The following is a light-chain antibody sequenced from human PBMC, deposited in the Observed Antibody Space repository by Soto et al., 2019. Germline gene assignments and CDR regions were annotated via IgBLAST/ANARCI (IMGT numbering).Light chain of an antibody. Sequence: AIRMTQSPSSFSASTGDRVTITCRASQGISSYLAWYQQKPGKAPKLLIYAASTLQSGVPSRFSGSGSGTDFTLTINCLQYEDFATYYCQQYYSYPRTFGQGTKVEIK. CDR1: QGISSY. V-gene: IGKV1-8*01. CDR2: AAS. J-gene: IGKJ1*01. CDR3: QQYYSYPRT.